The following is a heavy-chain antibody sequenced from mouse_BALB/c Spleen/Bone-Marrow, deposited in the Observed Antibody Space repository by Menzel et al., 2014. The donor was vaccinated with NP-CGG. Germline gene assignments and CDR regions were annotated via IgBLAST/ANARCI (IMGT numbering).Heavy chain of an antibody. J-gene: IGHJ2*01. CDR1: GYTFSEYY. D-gene: IGHD4-1*01. CDR3: VRNWDPY. CDR2: IYPGSGNT. Sequence: QVHVKQSGPDLVKPGASVKISCKASGYTFSEYYINWVKQKPGQGLEWIGWIYPGSGNTKHNEKFKGKATLTVDTSSSTAYMQLSSLTSEDTAVYFCVRNWDPYWGQGTTLTVSS. V-gene: IGHV1-84*02.